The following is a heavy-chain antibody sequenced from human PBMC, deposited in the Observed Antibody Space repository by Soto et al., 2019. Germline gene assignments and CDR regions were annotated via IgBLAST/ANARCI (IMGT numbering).Heavy chain of an antibody. J-gene: IGHJ4*02. CDR2: ISTYNGKT. CDR3: ARDYGDYPHFDY. V-gene: IGHV1-18*01. D-gene: IGHD4-17*01. CDR1: GYTFTSYG. Sequence: QVQLVQSGTEVKHPGASVKVSCKPSGYTFTSYGISWVRQAPGQGLEWMGYISTYNGKTNYAQSFQGRVTMTTDTSTSTAYMELRSLRSDDTAVYYCARDYGDYPHFDYWGQGTLVTVSS.